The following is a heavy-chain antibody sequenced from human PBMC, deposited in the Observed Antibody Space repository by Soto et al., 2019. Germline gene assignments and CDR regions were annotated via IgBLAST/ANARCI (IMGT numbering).Heavy chain of an antibody. CDR3: VRSYGDAHYYYYGMDV. Sequence: QVQLVESGGGVVQPGRSLRLSCAASGFTFSSYGMHWVRQAPGKGLEWVAVIWYDGSNKYYADSVKGRFTISRDNSKNTLYLQMNSLRAEDTAVYYCVRSYGDAHYYYYGMDVWGQGTTVTVSS. CDR1: GFTFSSYG. V-gene: IGHV3-33*01. CDR2: IWYDGSNK. J-gene: IGHJ6*02. D-gene: IGHD4-17*01.